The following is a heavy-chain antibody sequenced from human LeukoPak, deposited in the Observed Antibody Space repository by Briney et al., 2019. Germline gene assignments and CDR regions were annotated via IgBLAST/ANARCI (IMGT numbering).Heavy chain of an antibody. Sequence: SETLSLTCTVSGGSISSSSYYWGWIRQPPGKGLEWIGSIYYSGSTYYNPSLKSRVTISVDTSKNQFSLKLSSVPAADTAVYYCARAGYYDILTGYPRVPFDYWGQGTLVTVSS. CDR1: GGSISSSSYY. J-gene: IGHJ4*02. V-gene: IGHV4-39*07. D-gene: IGHD3-9*01. CDR3: ARAGYYDILTGYPRVPFDY. CDR2: IYYSGST.